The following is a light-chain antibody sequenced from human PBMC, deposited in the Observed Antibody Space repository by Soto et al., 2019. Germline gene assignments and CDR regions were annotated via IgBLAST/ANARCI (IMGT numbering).Light chain of an antibody. CDR2: GTS. Sequence: EIVMTQSPATLSVSPWERATLSCRASQSISSNLAWYQQKPGQTPRLLIYGTSTRATGIPARFSGSGSGTEFTLTISSLQSEDFAVYYCQHYNNWPLTFGGGTKVDIK. J-gene: IGKJ4*01. CDR1: QSISSN. V-gene: IGKV3-15*01. CDR3: QHYNNWPLT.